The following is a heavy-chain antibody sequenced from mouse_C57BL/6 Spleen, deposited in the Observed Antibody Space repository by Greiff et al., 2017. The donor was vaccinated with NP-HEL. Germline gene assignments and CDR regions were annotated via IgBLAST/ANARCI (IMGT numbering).Heavy chain of an antibody. Sequence: VQLQQPGAELVRPGSSVKLSCKASGYTFTSYWMHWVKQRPIQGLEWIGNIDPSDSETHYNQKFKDKATLTVDKSSSTAYMQLSSLTSEDSAVYYCARRGDYGSKGYFDVWGTGTTVTVSS. CDR1: GYTFTSYW. D-gene: IGHD1-1*01. J-gene: IGHJ1*03. CDR3: ARRGDYGSKGYFDV. V-gene: IGHV1-52*01. CDR2: IDPSDSET.